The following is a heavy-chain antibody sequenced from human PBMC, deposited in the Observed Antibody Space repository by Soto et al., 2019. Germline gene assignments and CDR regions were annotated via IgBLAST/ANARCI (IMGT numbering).Heavy chain of an antibody. CDR3: ARLGDGYNYGTFTGFDH. V-gene: IGHV4-39*01. CDR1: GGSISSSRYY. Sequence: PSETLSLTCTVSGGSISSSRYYWGWIRPPPGKGLEWIGSIYYSGYTYYNPSLKSRVTISVDTSKNQFSLKLSSVTAADTAVYYCARLGDGYNYGTFTGFDHWGQGTLVTVSS. D-gene: IGHD5-12*01. J-gene: IGHJ4*02. CDR2: IYYSGYT.